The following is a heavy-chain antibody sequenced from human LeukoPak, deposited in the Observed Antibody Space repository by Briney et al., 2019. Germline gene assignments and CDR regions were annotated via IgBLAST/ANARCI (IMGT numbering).Heavy chain of an antibody. D-gene: IGHD6-13*01. CDR1: GLTFSSYG. Sequence: GGSLRLACEASGLTFSSYGMHWVRQAPGKGLEWVAVIWSDGSNKYYADSVKGRFAISRDNSKNTVWLQMNSLRAEDTAVYYCASAAGAYDNWGQGTLVTVSS. J-gene: IGHJ4*02. CDR2: IWSDGSNK. V-gene: IGHV3-33*01. CDR3: ASAAGAYDN.